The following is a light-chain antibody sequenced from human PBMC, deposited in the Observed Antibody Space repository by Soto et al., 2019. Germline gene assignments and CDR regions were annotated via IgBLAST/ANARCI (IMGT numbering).Light chain of an antibody. CDR2: GAS. J-gene: IGKJ5*01. V-gene: IGKV3-20*01. CDR3: QQYGTSPLT. CDR1: QSVSSSY. Sequence: EIVLTQSPGTVSLSPGARATLSCRASQSVSSSYLAWYQQKPGQAPRLLIYGASNRATDTPDRFSGSGSGTDFTLTISRLEPEDFAVYYCQQYGTSPLTFGQGTRLEIK.